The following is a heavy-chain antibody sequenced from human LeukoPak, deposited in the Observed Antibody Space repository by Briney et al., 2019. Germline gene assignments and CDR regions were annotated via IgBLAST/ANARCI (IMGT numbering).Heavy chain of an antibody. D-gene: IGHD5-12*01. CDR3: ARVGGIVAGSWGTY. Sequence: PGGSLRLSCAASGFTFSSYGMHWVRQAPGKGLEWVAVISYDGSNKYYADSVKGRFTISRDNSKNTLYLQMNSLRAEDTAVYYCARVGGIVAGSWGTYWGQGTLVTVSS. CDR1: GFTFSSYG. V-gene: IGHV3-30*03. CDR2: ISYDGSNK. J-gene: IGHJ4*02.